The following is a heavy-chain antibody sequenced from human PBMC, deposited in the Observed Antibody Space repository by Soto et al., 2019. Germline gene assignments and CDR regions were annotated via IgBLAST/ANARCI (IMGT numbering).Heavy chain of an antibody. CDR2: IILIFGTA. D-gene: IGHD4-17*01. V-gene: IGHV1-69*06. CDR1: GGTFSSYA. CDR3: ARDGDYGDADRGGYYYGMDV. Sequence: QVQLVQSGAEVKKPGSSVKVSCKASGGTFSSYAISWVRQAPGQGLEWMGGIILIFGTANYAQKFQGRVTITADKSTSTAYMELSSLRSEDTAVYYCARDGDYGDADRGGYYYGMDVWGQGTTVTVSS. J-gene: IGHJ6*02.